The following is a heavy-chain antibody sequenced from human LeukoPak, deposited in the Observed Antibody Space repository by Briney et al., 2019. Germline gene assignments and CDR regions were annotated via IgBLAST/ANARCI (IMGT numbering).Heavy chain of an antibody. V-gene: IGHV3-53*01. D-gene: IGHD6-19*01. CDR1: GFTFSLYA. CDR3: ARKSALIVVSGTIGMDV. J-gene: IGHJ6*02. CDR2: IDDADST. Sequence: AGGSLRLSCAASGFTFSLYAMSWVRQAPGKGLEWVSHIDDADSTHYADSVKGRFTISRDNSKNTLFLQMNSLRAEDTAVYYCARKSALIVVSGTIGMDVWGQGTTVTVSS.